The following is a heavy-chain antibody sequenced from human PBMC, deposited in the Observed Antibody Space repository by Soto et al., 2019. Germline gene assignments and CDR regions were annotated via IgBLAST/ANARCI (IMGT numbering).Heavy chain of an antibody. Sequence: PSETLSLTCIVSGGSISNSGFYWGWIRQPPGKGLEWIGSIYDSGTTYYNPSLKSRVTVSVDTSKNHFSLRLTSVIVADTAVYYCASPRGSRFSVAAVLDIWGQGAVVAVSS. CDR2: IYDSGTT. D-gene: IGHD3-3*01. J-gene: IGHJ3*02. CDR1: GGSISNSGFY. CDR3: ASPRGSRFSVAAVLDI. V-gene: IGHV4-39*02.